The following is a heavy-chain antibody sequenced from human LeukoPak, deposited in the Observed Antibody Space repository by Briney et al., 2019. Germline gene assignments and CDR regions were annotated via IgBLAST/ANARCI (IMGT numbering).Heavy chain of an antibody. CDR3: ASSVVPAAIAWFDP. V-gene: IGHV1-2*06. CDR1: GYTLTDYY. J-gene: IGHJ5*02. CDR2: INPDSGGT. D-gene: IGHD2-2*02. Sequence: ASVKVSCKASGYTLTDYYMHWVRQAPGQGLEWMGRINPDSGGTNYAQKFQGRVTMTRDTSISTVYMELSRLRSDDTAVYYCASSVVPAAIAWFDPWGQGTLVTVSS.